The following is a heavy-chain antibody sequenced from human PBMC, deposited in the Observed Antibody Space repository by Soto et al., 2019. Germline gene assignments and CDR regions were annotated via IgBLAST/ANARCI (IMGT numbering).Heavy chain of an antibody. Sequence: GASVKVSCKASGYTFTGYYIHWVRQAPGQGLEWMGSISPHSGGPNYAQRFQGRVTMTRDTSMTTVYMEMSGLTSDDTAVYYCAREEQTGANYYLDYWGQGTLVTVSS. D-gene: IGHD7-27*01. CDR2: ISPHSGGP. J-gene: IGHJ4*02. V-gene: IGHV1-2*02. CDR3: AREEQTGANYYLDY. CDR1: GYTFTGYY.